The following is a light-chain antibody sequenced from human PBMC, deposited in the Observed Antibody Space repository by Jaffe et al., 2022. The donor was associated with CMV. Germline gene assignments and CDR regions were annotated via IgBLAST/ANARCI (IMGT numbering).Light chain of an antibody. CDR1: QDISSY. J-gene: IGKJ4*01. CDR3: QQLNSYPLT. CDR2: AAS. Sequence: IQLTQSPSSLSASVGDRITITCRASQDISSYLAWYQQKPGKAPKVLIYAASTLQIGVSSRFSGSGSGTDFTLTISSLQPEDFATYYCQQLNSYPLTFGGGTKVEVK. V-gene: IGKV1-9*01.